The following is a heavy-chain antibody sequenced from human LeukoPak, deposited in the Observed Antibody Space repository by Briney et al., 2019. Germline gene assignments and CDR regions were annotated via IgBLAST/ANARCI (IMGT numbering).Heavy chain of an antibody. CDR2: INHSGST. D-gene: IGHD5-18*01. CDR1: GGSFSGYY. J-gene: IGHJ4*02. Sequence: PSETLSLTCAVYGGSFSGYYWSWIRQPPGKGLEWIGEINHSGSTNYNPSLKSRVTISVDTSKNQFSLKLSSVTAADTAVYYCARGQGGYSYGYPYWGQGTLVTVSS. V-gene: IGHV4-34*01. CDR3: ARGQGGYSYGYPY.